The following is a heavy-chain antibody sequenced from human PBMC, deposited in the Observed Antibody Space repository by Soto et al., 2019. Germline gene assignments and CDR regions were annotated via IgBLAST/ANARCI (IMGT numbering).Heavy chain of an antibody. CDR2: IIPIFGTA. Sequence: RASVKVSCKASGGTFSSYAISWVRQAPGQGLEWMGGIIPIFGTANYAQKFQGRVTITADESTSTAYMELSSLRSEDTAVYYCASNYYDSSGYYRIFDYWGQGTLVTVSS. CDR1: GGTFSSYA. V-gene: IGHV1-69*13. CDR3: ASNYYDSSGYYRIFDY. J-gene: IGHJ4*02. D-gene: IGHD3-22*01.